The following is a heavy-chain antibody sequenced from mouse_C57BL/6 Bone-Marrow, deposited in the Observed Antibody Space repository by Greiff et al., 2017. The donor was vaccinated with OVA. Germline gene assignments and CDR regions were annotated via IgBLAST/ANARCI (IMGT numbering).Heavy chain of an antibody. CDR2: ISNGGGST. Sequence: DVHLVESGGGLVQPGGSLKLSCAASGFTFSDYYMYWVRQTPEKRLEWVAYISNGGGSTYYPDTVKGRFTISRDNAKNTLYLQMSRLKSEDTAMYYCARPFISDWYFDVWGTGTTVTVSS. D-gene: IGHD1-1*01. CDR1: GFTFSDYY. V-gene: IGHV5-12*01. CDR3: ARPFISDWYFDV. J-gene: IGHJ1*03.